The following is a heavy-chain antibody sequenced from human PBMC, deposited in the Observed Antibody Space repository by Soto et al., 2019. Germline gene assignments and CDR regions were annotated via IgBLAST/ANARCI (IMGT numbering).Heavy chain of an antibody. D-gene: IGHD7-27*01. CDR2: ISSSGSTI. J-gene: IGHJ4*02. Sequence: GGSLRLSCAASGFTFSSYEMNWVRQAPGKGLEWVSYISSSGSTIYYADSVKGRFTISRDNSKNTLYLQMNSLRAEDTAVYYCAKEANWGSAFDYWGQGTLVTVSS. CDR1: GFTFSSYE. V-gene: IGHV3-48*03. CDR3: AKEANWGSAFDY.